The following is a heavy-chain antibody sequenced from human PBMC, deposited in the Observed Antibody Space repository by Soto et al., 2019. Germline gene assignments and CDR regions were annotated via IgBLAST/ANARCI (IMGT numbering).Heavy chain of an antibody. CDR2: INPSGGST. CDR3: ASSSGMVGDIYYGMDV. D-gene: IGHD3-22*01. J-gene: IGHJ6*02. Sequence: GASVKVSCKASGYTFTSYYMHWVRQAPGQGLEWMGIINPSGGSTSYAQKFQGRVTMTRDTSTSTVYMELSSLRSEDTAVYYCASSSGMVGDIYYGMDVWAQRTTVTVSS. V-gene: IGHV1-46*01. CDR1: GYTFTSYY.